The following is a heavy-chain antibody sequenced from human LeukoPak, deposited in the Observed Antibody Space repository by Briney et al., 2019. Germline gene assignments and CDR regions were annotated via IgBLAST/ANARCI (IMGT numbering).Heavy chain of an antibody. CDR1: GGTFSSYA. D-gene: IGHD6-19*01. Sequence: SVKVSCKASGGTFSSYAISWVRQAPGQGLEWMGGIIPIFGTANYAQKFQGRVTITTDESTSTAYMELRSLRSDDTAVYYCARMYSSGWPLECLDVWGQGTMVTVSS. CDR3: ARMYSSGWPLECLDV. V-gene: IGHV1-69*05. J-gene: IGHJ3*01. CDR2: IIPIFGTA.